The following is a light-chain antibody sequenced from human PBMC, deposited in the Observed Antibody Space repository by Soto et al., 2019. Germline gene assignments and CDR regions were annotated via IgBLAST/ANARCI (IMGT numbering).Light chain of an antibody. V-gene: IGLV5-45*03. J-gene: IGLJ3*02. CDR3: MIWYASSWV. CDR1: SGINVGTYR. CDR2: YKSDSDK. Sequence: QLVLTQPSSLSASPGASASLTCTLRSGINVGTYRIYWYQQKPGSPPQYLLRYKSDSDKQQGSGVPSRFSGSKDASANVGILLNAELKSEDEADYYCMIWYASSWVFGGGTKLTVL.